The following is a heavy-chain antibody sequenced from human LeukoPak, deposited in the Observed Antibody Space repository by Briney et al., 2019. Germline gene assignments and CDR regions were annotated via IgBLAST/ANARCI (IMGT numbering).Heavy chain of an antibody. D-gene: IGHD6-13*01. CDR2: INHSGST. V-gene: IGHV4-34*01. CDR3: ARGRQQLAVKGFDY. CDR1: GGSFSGYY. Sequence: SETLSLTCAVYGGSFSGYYWSWIRQPPGKGLEWIGEINHSGSTNYNPSLKSRVTISVDTSKNQCSLKLSSVTAAATAVYYCARGRQQLAVKGFDYWGQGTLVTVSS. J-gene: IGHJ4*02.